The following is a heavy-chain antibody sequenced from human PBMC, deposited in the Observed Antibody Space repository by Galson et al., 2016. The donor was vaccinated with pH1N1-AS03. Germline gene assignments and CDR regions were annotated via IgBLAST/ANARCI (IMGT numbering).Heavy chain of an antibody. Sequence: ETLSLTCTVSGGSISSYYWSWIRQPPGKGLEWIGYIYYSGSTNYNPSLKSRVTISVDASKNQFSLKLSSVTAADSAVYYCARFKSTSNWFDPWGQGTLVTVSS. V-gene: IGHV4-59*08. CDR3: ARFKSTSNWFDP. CDR1: GGSISSYY. J-gene: IGHJ5*02. CDR2: IYYSGST. D-gene: IGHD5/OR15-5a*01.